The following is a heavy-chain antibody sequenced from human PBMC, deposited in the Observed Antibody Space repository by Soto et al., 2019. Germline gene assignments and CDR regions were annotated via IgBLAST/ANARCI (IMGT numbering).Heavy chain of an antibody. Sequence: QVQLVQSGAEVKKPGSSVKVSCKASGGTFSSYAISWVRQAPGQGLEWMGGVIPIFGKANYAQKCQRRVTITADKSTGTAYMDLSSLRSEDTAVYYCAREHDGIAYWGQGTLVTVSS. J-gene: IGHJ4*02. CDR3: AREHDGIAY. CDR2: VIPIFGKA. V-gene: IGHV1-69*06. D-gene: IGHD2-21*01. CDR1: GGTFSSYA.